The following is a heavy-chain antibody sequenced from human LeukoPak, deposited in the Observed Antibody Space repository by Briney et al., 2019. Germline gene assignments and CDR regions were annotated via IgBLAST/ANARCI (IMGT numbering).Heavy chain of an antibody. V-gene: IGHV4-39*01. CDR3: ARRSHMVRGVDDY. D-gene: IGHD3-10*01. CDR1: GGSISSSSYY. CDR2: IYYSGST. Sequence: PSETLSLTCTVSGGSISSSSYYWGWIRQPPGKWLEWNGSIYYSGSTYYNPSLKSRVTISVDTSKNQFSLKLSSVTAADTAVYYCARRSHMVRGVDDYWGQGTLVTVSS. J-gene: IGHJ4*02.